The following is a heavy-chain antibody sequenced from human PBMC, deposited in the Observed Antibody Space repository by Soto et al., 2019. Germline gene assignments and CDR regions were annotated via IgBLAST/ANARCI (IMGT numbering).Heavy chain of an antibody. CDR2: LSWNSGSI. CDR3: AKDMGALWFGEFSYDY. J-gene: IGHJ4*02. D-gene: IGHD3-10*01. V-gene: IGHV3-9*01. Sequence: EVQLVESGGGLVQPGRSLRLSCAASGFTFDDYAMHWVRQAPGKGLERVSSLSWNSGSIGYADSVKGRFTISRDNAKNSLYLHMSSLRAEDTALYYCAKDMGALWFGEFSYDYWGQGTLVTVSS. CDR1: GFTFDDYA.